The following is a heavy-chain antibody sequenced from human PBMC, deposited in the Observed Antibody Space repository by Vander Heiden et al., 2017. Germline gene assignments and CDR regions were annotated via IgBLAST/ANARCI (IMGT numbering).Heavy chain of an antibody. Sequence: DEQLLESGGGLVQPGGSLRLSCVGTGCTFRDYGMNWVRQAPGKGLEWVSSFNGNDGKTYHADPVKSRFTISRDNSKSTLYLQMNSLTIEDTAIYYCARDWDHSGVYRHWFAPWGQGTLVTVSS. CDR3: ARDWDHSGVYRHWFAP. J-gene: IGHJ5*02. CDR1: GCTFRDYG. D-gene: IGHD2-15*01. CDR2: FNGNDGKT. V-gene: IGHV3-23*01.